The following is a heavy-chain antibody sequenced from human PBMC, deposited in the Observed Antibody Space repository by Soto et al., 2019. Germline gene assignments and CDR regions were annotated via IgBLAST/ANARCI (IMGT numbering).Heavy chain of an antibody. CDR1: GYTFTSYA. D-gene: IGHD4-17*01. CDR2: INAGNGNT. CDR3: ARAISSVTTFYFDL. J-gene: IGHJ2*01. V-gene: IGHV1-3*01. Sequence: QVQLVQSGAAVKKPGASVKVSCKASGYTFTSYAMHWVRQAPGQRLEWMGWINAGNGNTKYSQKFQGRVTVTRDTSASTAYMELSSLRSEDTAVYYCARAISSVTTFYFDLWGRGTLVTVSS.